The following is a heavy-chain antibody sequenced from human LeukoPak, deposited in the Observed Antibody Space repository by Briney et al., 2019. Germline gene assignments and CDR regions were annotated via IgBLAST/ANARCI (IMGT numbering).Heavy chain of an antibody. D-gene: IGHD3-10*01. CDR3: ATGAQYGLRGVAYFYYMHV. Sequence: GASVKVSCKASGYTFTGYYMHWVRQAPGQGLEWMGWINPNSGGTNYAQKFQGRVSMTGDTSITTAYMELTGLTSDDTAVYYCATGAQYGLRGVAYFYYMHVWGTGTTVTVSS. CDR1: GYTFTGYY. J-gene: IGHJ6*03. CDR2: INPNSGGT. V-gene: IGHV1-2*02.